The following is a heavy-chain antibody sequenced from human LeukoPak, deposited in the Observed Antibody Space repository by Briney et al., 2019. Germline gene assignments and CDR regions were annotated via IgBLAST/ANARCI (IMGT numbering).Heavy chain of an antibody. D-gene: IGHD4-11*01. J-gene: IGHJ5*02. CDR3: ARDLTVTSTCWFDL. CDR1: GFTFSSYT. V-gene: IGHV3-21*01. CDR2: ITGSSTYI. Sequence: PGGSLRLSCAVSGFTFSSYTTNWVRQAPGKGLEWVSSITGSSTYIYYADSVKGRFTISRDNAKNSLYLQMNNLGAEDTAVYYCARDLTVTSTCWFDLWGQGTLVTVSS.